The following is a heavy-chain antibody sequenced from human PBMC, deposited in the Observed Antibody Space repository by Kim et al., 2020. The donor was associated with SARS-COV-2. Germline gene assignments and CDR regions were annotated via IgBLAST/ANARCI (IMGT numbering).Heavy chain of an antibody. CDR3: ARVRGDSGWYSFDY. V-gene: IGHV4-59*01. Sequence: SETLSLTCTVSGGSISSYYWSWIRQPPGKGLEWIGYIYYSGSTNYNPSLKSRVTISVDTSKKQFSLKLSSVTAADTAVYYCARVRGDSGWYSFDYWGQGTLVTVSS. CDR2: IYYSGST. D-gene: IGHD6-19*01. CDR1: GGSISSYY. J-gene: IGHJ4*02.